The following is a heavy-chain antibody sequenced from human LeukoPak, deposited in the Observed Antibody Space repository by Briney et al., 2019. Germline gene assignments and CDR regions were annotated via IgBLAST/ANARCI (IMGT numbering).Heavy chain of an antibody. V-gene: IGHV3-9*01. Sequence: GRSLRLSCAASGSTFDDYAMHWVRQAPGKGLEWVSGISWNSGSIGYADSVKGRFTISRDNAKNSLYLQMNSLRAEDTALYYCAKDKHRLVGATTGFDYWGQGTLVTVSS. D-gene: IGHD1-26*01. CDR1: GSTFDDYA. CDR3: AKDKHRLVGATTGFDY. CDR2: ISWNSGSI. J-gene: IGHJ4*02.